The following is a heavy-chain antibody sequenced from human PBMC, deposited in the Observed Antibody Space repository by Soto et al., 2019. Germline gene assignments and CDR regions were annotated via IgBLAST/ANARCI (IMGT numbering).Heavy chain of an antibody. CDR1: GFSFGAYA. Sequence: EEQLLESGGGLVQPGGSLRLSCAASGFSFGAYAMSWVRQAPGKGLEWVSTISGSSGGIYYAGSARGRFTISRDNSKNTLYLQLNSLRAEDTAVYYCTKWSRLCSGTSCFYFYAMDVWGQGTTVTVSS. CDR2: ISGSSGGI. J-gene: IGHJ6*02. D-gene: IGHD2-2*01. V-gene: IGHV3-23*01. CDR3: TKWSRLCSGTSCFYFYAMDV.